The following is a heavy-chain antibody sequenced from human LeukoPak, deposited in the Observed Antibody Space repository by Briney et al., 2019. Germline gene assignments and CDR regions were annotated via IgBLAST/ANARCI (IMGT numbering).Heavy chain of an antibody. D-gene: IGHD5-18*01. CDR1: GGSISSYY. Sequence: PSETLSLTRTVSGGSISSYYWSWIRQPAGKGLEWIGRIYTSGSTNYNPSLKSRVTMSVDTSKNQFSLKLSSVTAADTAVYYCAREATEYSYGYDYFDYWGQGTLVTVSS. CDR3: AREATEYSYGYDYFDY. CDR2: IYTSGST. J-gene: IGHJ4*02. V-gene: IGHV4-4*07.